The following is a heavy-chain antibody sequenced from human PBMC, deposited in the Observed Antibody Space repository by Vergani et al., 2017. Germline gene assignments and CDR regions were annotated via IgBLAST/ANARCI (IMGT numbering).Heavy chain of an antibody. V-gene: IGHV3-48*01. CDR1: GFTFSSYS. J-gene: IGHJ4*02. Sequence: EVQLVESGGGLVKPGGSLRLSCAASGFTFSSYSMNWVRQAPGKGLEWVSYISSSSSTIYYADSVKGPFTISRDNAKNSLYLQMNSLRAEDTAVYYCARDRRGGLFDYWGQGTLVTVSS. CDR3: ARDRRGGLFDY. CDR2: ISSSSSTI. D-gene: IGHD3-16*01.